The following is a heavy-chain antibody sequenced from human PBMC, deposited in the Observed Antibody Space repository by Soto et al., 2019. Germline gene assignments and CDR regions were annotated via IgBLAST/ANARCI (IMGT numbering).Heavy chain of an antibody. CDR2: ISSSSSYI. D-gene: IGHD5-18*01. CDR3: ARDQPGYSYGYGLGY. Sequence: GGSLRLSCAASGFTFSSYSMNWVRQAPGKGLEWVTSISSSSSYIYYADSEKGQFTISRDNAKNSLYLQMNSLRAEDTAVYYCARDQPGYSYGYGLGYWGQGTLVTVSS. CDR1: GFTFSSYS. J-gene: IGHJ4*02. V-gene: IGHV3-21*01.